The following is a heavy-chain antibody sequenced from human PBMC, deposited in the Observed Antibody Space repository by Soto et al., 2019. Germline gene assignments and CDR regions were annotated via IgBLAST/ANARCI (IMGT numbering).Heavy chain of an antibody. D-gene: IGHD3-9*01. CDR1: GGSISSCSYY. CDR2: VYCSGRT. V-gene: IGHV4-39*01. CDR3: ANTYYDILTGYHDAFDI. J-gene: IGHJ3*02. Sequence: QLQLQESGPGLVKPSETLSLTCTVSGGSISSCSYYWGWVRQPPGKGLECIGSVYCSGRTYYNPSLKSRFTISVDTSKNQFSLKLSSVTAADTAVYYCANTYYDILTGYHDAFDIWGQGTMVTVSS.